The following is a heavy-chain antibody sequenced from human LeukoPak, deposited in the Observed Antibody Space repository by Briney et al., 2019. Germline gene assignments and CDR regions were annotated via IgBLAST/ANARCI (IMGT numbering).Heavy chain of an antibody. J-gene: IGHJ4*02. CDR1: GGSISSYY. D-gene: IGHD6-19*01. V-gene: IGHV4-59*01. Sequence: SETLSLTCSVSGGSISSYYWSWIRQPPGKGLEWIACIYYSGRTNYNPSLKSRVTTSVDTSRNQFSLKLSSVTAADTAVYYCARALGSGWSQREWGQGTLVTVSS. CDR3: ARALGSGWSQRE. CDR2: IYYSGRT.